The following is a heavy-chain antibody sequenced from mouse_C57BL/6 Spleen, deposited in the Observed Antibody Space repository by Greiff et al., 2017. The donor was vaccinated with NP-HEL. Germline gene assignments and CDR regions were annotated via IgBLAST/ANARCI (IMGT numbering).Heavy chain of an antibody. Sequence: QVQLQQPGAELVRPGSSVKLSCKASGYTFTSYWMHWVKQRPIQGLEWIGNIDPSDSETHYNQKFKDKATLTVDKSSSTAYMQLSSLTSEDSAVYYFATGYGSRRCGYLDYWGQGTTLTVSS. D-gene: IGHD1-1*01. V-gene: IGHV1-52*01. CDR2: IDPSDSET. CDR3: ATGYGSRRCGYLDY. CDR1: GYTFTSYW. J-gene: IGHJ2*01.